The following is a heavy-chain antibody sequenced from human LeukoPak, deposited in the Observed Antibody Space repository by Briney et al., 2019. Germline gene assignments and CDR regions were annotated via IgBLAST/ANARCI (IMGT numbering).Heavy chain of an antibody. CDR2: ISSSGSTI. Sequence: PGGSLRLSCAASGFTFSSYEMNWVRQAPGKGLEWVSYISSSGSTIYYADSVKGRFTISRDNSKKSLYLQMNSLRVEDTAVYYCAGGAGWLAPDWGQGTLVTVSS. J-gene: IGHJ4*02. D-gene: IGHD6-19*01. CDR1: GFTFSSYE. V-gene: IGHV3-48*03. CDR3: AGGAGWLAPD.